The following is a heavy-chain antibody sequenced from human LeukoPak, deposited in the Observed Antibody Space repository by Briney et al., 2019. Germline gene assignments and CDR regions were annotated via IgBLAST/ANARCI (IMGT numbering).Heavy chain of an antibody. D-gene: IGHD4-17*01. CDR2: INSDGSST. V-gene: IGHV3-74*01. Sequence: GGSLRLSCAASGFTFSSYWMHWVRQAPGKGLVWVSRINSDGSSTSYADSVKGRFTISRHNANNTLYLQMNSLRAEDTAVYYCARGPNYGTFDYWGQGTLVTVPS. CDR3: ARGPNYGTFDY. J-gene: IGHJ4*02. CDR1: GFTFSSYW.